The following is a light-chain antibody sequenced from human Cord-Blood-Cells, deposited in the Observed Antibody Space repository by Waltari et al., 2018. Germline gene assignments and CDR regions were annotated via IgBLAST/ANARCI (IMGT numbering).Light chain of an antibody. V-gene: IGKV3-11*01. CDR3: QQRCNWPLT. CDR2: SAS. Sequence: MVLTQSPATLSFSPVDGATLPFSATHSVSSYLAWYQQKPGQAPRLLIYSASNRATGIPARFSGSGSGTDFTLTISSLEAEDFAVYYCQQRCNWPLTFGGGTKVEIK. J-gene: IGKJ4*01. CDR1: HSVSSY.